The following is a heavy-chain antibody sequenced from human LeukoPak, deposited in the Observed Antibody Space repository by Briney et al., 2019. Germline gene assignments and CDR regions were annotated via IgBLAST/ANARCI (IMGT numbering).Heavy chain of an antibody. D-gene: IGHD2/OR15-2a*01. CDR2: IYSDGSA. CDR3: ARVVIVTPTDYFDY. CDR1: GLSVSNNY. J-gene: IGHJ4*02. V-gene: IGHV3-53*01. Sequence: GGSLRLSCAASGLSVSNNYMSWVRQAPGKGLEWLAVIYSDGSAYYADSLKGRFTISRDNSKNTLFLQMNSLRAEDTAVYFCARVVIVTPTDYFDYWGQGTLVTVSS.